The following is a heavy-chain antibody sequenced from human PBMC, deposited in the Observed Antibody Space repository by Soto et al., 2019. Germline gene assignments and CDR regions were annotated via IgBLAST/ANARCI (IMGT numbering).Heavy chain of an antibody. D-gene: IGHD6-13*01. CDR2: IYDDNHNT. Sequence: LVKGSCKTAGYTFTSDGISRVRQAPGQRLEWMGWIYDDNHNTNYAEKFQGRVTMTADTSTATAYMELRSLRSDDTAVYYCARRVYSSSWYYYYYYGMDVWGQGTTVTVSS. J-gene: IGHJ6*02. CDR3: ARRVYSSSWYYYYYYGMDV. V-gene: IGHV1-18*01. CDR1: GYTFTSDG.